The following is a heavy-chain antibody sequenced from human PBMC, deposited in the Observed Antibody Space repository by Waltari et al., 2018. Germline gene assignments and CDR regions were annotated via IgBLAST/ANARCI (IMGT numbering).Heavy chain of an antibody. CDR3: AREVGGWYFDY. V-gene: IGHV1-46*01. CDR1: GYTFTSYY. CDR2: IKPSGYKI. Sequence: QVQLVQSGAEVKKPGASVKVSCKASGYTFTSYYIHWVRQAPGQGLEWIGIIKPSGYKISYAQKFQGRVTMTGDPSTSTVYMELSSLRSEDTAIYYCAREVGGWYFDYWGQGTLVTVSS. D-gene: IGHD3-10*01. J-gene: IGHJ4*02.